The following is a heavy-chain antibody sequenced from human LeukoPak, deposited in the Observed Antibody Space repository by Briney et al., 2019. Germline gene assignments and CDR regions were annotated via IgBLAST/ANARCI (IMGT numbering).Heavy chain of an antibody. CDR3: ARAVGWYMGAIDY. CDR1: GGSFSGYY. V-gene: IGHV4-34*01. CDR2: INHSGST. D-gene: IGHD6-19*01. Sequence: SETLSLTCAVYGGSFSGYYWSWIRQPPGKGLEWIGEINHSGSTNYNASLKSRVTISVDTSKNQFSLKLSSVTAADTAVYYCARAVGWYMGAIDYWGQGTLVTVSS. J-gene: IGHJ4*02.